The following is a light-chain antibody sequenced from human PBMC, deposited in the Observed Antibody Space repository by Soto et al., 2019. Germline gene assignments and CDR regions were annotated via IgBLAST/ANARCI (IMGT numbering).Light chain of an antibody. J-gene: IGKJ1*01. CDR3: HQCLNWPQA. CDR2: GAS. CDR1: ESVSTY. Sequence: ETVMTQSPATLSVSPGERVTLSCRASESVSTYLAWYQQKPGQAPRLLIYGASARATGIPARFSGSGSGTEFTLIISNLQPEDFAVYYCHQCLNWPQAFGQGTKVEIK. V-gene: IGKV3-15*01.